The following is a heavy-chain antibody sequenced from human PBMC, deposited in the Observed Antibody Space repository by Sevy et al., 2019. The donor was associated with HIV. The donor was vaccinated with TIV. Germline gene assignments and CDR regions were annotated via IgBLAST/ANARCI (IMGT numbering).Heavy chain of an antibody. D-gene: IGHD6-6*01. CDR1: GGSISSYY. CDR3: ATISQQLVGFFHY. CDR2: IFYSGST. Sequence: SETLSLTCTVSGGSISSYYWSWIRQPPGKGLEWIGYIFYSGSTYYNPSLKRRVTISVDTSKNQFSLKLTSVTAADTAVYYCATISQQLVGFFHYWGQGTLVTVSS. J-gene: IGHJ4*02. V-gene: IGHV4-59*12.